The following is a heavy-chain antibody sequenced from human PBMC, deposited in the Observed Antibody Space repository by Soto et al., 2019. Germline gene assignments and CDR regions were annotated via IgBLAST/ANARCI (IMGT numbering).Heavy chain of an antibody. Sequence: SETLSLTCTVSGGSISSSSYYWGRIHQPPGKGLEWIGSIYYSGSTYHNPSLKSRVTISVDTSKNQFSLKLSSVTAADTAVYYCARLGPLRFLEWLYGDGSSFDPWGQGTLVTVT. CDR1: GGSISSSSYY. CDR2: IYYSGST. CDR3: ARLGPLRFLEWLYGDGSSFDP. V-gene: IGHV4-39*01. D-gene: IGHD3-3*01. J-gene: IGHJ5*02.